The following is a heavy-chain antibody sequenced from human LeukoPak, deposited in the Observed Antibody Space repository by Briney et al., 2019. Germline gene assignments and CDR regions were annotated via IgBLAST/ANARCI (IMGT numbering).Heavy chain of an antibody. CDR2: IWYDGSNR. V-gene: IGHV3-33*08. CDR3: ARAGRFIVVGAFDI. Sequence: GGSLRLSCAASGFTFSSYAMHWVRQAPGKGLEWVAIIWYDGSNRYYADSVKGRFTISRDNSKNTLYLQMNSLRVEDTAVYYCARAGRFIVVGAFDIWGQGTMVTVSS. CDR1: GFTFSSYA. J-gene: IGHJ3*02. D-gene: IGHD2-15*01.